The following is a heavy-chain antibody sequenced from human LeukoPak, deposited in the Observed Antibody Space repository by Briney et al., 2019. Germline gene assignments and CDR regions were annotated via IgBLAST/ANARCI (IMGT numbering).Heavy chain of an antibody. D-gene: IGHD5-18*01. Sequence: SETLSLTCTVSGCSISSGYYWGWIRQPPVKGLEWIGSIYHSGSTYYNPSLKSRVTISVDTSKNQFSLKLSSVTAADTAVYYCARGLNLIQLWTNWFDPWGQGTLVTVSS. CDR2: IYHSGST. CDR1: GCSISSGYY. CDR3: ARGLNLIQLWTNWFDP. V-gene: IGHV4-38-2*02. J-gene: IGHJ5*02.